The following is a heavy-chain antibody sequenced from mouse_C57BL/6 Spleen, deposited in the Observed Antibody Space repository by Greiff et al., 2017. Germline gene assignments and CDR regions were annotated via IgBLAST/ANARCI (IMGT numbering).Heavy chain of an antibody. D-gene: IGHD3-3*01. Sequence: QVQLQQPGAELVKPGASVKMSCKASGYTFTSYWITWVKQRPGQGLEWIGDIYPGSGSTNYNEQFKSKATLTVATSSSTAYMQLSSLTSEDSAVYYCARRGLIAGAMDYWGQGTSVTVAS. CDR2: IYPGSGST. CDR1: GYTFTSYW. V-gene: IGHV1-55*01. J-gene: IGHJ4*01. CDR3: ARRGLIAGAMDY.